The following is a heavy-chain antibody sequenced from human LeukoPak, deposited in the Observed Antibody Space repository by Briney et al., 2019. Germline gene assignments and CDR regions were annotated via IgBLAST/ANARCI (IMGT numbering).Heavy chain of an antibody. CDR2: ISAYNGNT. Sequence: ASVKVSCKASGYTFTSYGISWVRQAPGQGLEWMGWISAYNGNTNYAQKLQGRVTMTTDTSTSTAYMELRSLRSDDTAVYYCARAVIVVGTYYYYGMDVWGQGTTVTVSS. V-gene: IGHV1-18*01. D-gene: IGHD2-15*01. CDR3: ARAVIVVGTYYYYGMDV. J-gene: IGHJ6*02. CDR1: GYTFTSYG.